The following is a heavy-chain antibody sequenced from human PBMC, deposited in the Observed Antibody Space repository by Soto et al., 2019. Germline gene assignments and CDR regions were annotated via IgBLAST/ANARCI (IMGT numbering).Heavy chain of an antibody. V-gene: IGHV4-59*11. Sequence: SETLSLTCTVSGAAIDSHYWSWIRQPPRKGLEWIGQVFYSGSTNYNPSLKSRVTISINTSTKQFSLKLTSVSAADTAVYYCARGDYVTDWFDPWGQGTLVTVSS. D-gene: IGHD3-10*02. J-gene: IGHJ5*02. CDR1: GAAIDSHY. CDR3: ARGDYVTDWFDP. CDR2: VFYSGST.